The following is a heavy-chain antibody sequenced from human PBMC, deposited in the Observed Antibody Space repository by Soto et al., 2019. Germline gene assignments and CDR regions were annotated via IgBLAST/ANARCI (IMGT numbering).Heavy chain of an antibody. D-gene: IGHD3-10*01. V-gene: IGHV4-4*02. CDR2: VYHSGTT. CDR3: ARQGFGAIHGLVDV. Sequence: SDTLSLTCAVSDGSISSNNWWSWVRQPPGKGLEWIGEVYHSGTTNYNPSLRSRVTISVDTSKNQFSLNLNSVTAADTALYYCARQGFGAIHGLVDVWAQGTTVTVSS. CDR1: DGSISSNNW. J-gene: IGHJ6*02.